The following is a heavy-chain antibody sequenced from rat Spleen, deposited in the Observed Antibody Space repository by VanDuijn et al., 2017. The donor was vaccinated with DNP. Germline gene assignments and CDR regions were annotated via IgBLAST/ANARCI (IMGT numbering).Heavy chain of an antibody. Sequence: EVQLVESGGGPVQPGGSMSLSCAASGFTFGYYYMAWVRQAPTKGLEWVASIRTGGGNTYYRDSVKGRFTISRDNAKSSLYLQMDSLRSEDTSTYYCAKVGSPGYFDYWGQGVMVTVSS. V-gene: IGHV5-25*01. CDR1: GFTFGYYY. J-gene: IGHJ2*01. CDR2: IRTGGGNT. D-gene: IGHD5-1*01. CDR3: AKVGSPGYFDY.